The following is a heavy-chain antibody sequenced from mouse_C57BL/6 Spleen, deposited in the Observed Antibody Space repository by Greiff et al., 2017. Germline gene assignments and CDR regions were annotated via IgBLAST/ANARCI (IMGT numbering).Heavy chain of an antibody. J-gene: IGHJ2*01. D-gene: IGHD1-1*01. CDR1: GYTFTSYW. Sequence: VQLQQPGAELVKPGASVKLSCKASGYTFTSYWMQWVQQRPGQGLEWIGEIDPSDSYPNYNQPFKGKATLTLDTSSSTAYMQHRSLTSEDSAVNYCARGGAITTVVATDYWGKGTTLTVSS. CDR2: IDPSDSYP. V-gene: IGHV1-50*01. CDR3: ARGGAITTVVATDY.